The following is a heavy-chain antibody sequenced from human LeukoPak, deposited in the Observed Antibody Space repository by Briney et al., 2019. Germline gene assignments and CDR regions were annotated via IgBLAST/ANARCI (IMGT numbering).Heavy chain of an antibody. CDR1: GYTSTGYY. D-gene: IGHD1-1*01. J-gene: IGHJ5*02. V-gene: IGHV1-2*02. CDR2: INPNSGGT. Sequence: GASVKVSCKASGYTSTGYYMHWVRQAPGQGLEWMGWINPNSGGTNYAQKFQGRVTMTRDTSISTAYMELSRLRSDDTAVYYCARSYNWNDDWFDPWGQGTLVTVSS. CDR3: ARSYNWNDDWFDP.